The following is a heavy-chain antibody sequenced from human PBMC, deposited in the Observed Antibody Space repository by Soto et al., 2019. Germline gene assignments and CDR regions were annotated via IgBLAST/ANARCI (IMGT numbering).Heavy chain of an antibody. V-gene: IGHV2-5*02. D-gene: IGHD2-15*01. CDR1: GFSLSTSGVG. CDR3: AHRPSYCSGGSCYSGFDY. J-gene: IGHJ4*02. CDR2: IYWDDDK. Sequence: QITLKESGPTLVKPTQPLTLTCTFSGFSLSTSGVGVGWIRQPPGKALEWLALIYWDDDKRYSPSLKSRLTITKDTSKNQVFLTMTNMDPVETATYYCAHRPSYCSGGSCYSGFDYWGQGTLVTVSS.